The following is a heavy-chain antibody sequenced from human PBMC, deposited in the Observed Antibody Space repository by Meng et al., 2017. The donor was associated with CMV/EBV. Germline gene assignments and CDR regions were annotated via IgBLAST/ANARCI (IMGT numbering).Heavy chain of an antibody. V-gene: IGHV2-5*01. CDR2: IYWNDDK. CDR3: AHSLSSTLFASYYYYGMDV. D-gene: IGHD2-2*01. Sequence: TSGVGVGWIRRHARKALEWLALIYWNDDKRYSPSLTLPLTLTKAPSKNQVVLTMTNMDPVDTATYYCAHSLSSTLFASYYYYGMDVWGQGTTVTVSS. CDR1: TSGVG. J-gene: IGHJ6*02.